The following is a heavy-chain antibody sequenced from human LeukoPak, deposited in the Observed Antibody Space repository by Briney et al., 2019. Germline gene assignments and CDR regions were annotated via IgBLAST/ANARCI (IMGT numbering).Heavy chain of an antibody. CDR1: GGSFSGYY. V-gene: IGHV4-34*01. CDR3: ARVGYSYGPYNWFDP. Sequence: SETLSLTCAVYGGSFSGYYWSWIRQPPGKGLEWIGETNHSGSTNYNPSLKSRVTISVDTSKNQFSLKLSSVTAADTAVYYCARVGYSYGPYNWFDPWGQGTLVTVSS. D-gene: IGHD5-18*01. CDR2: TNHSGST. J-gene: IGHJ5*02.